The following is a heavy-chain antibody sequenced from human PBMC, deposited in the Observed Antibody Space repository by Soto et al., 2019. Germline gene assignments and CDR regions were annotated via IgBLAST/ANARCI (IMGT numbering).Heavy chain of an antibody. CDR3: ARVRQNYGSFDD. CDR2: INTYNGVT. J-gene: IGHJ4*02. D-gene: IGHD4-17*01. Sequence: QVQMVQSGGEVKKPGASVKVSCQTSGYIFTDFGISWVRQAPGQGLEWMGWINTYNGVTNNAQNFQARVTMTTDISTTTAHMELRSLTPDDPAVYYCARVRQNYGSFDDWGQGTLVSVTS. V-gene: IGHV1-18*01. CDR1: GYIFTDFG.